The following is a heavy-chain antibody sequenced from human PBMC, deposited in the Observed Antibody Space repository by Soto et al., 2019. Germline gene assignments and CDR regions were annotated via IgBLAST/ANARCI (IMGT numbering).Heavy chain of an antibody. V-gene: IGHV4-31*03. J-gene: IGHJ5*01. CDR3: GRSAKYYYDRSGYYPTHPFDS. CDR2: IRPSGNT. CDR1: GGSVSSGDFY. Sequence: SETLSLTCSVSGGSVSSGDFYWSWIRQPPGKGLEWIGYIRPSGNTEYNPSLRSRVIISIDTSKNQFSLRLNSVTAADTALYYCGRSAKYYYDRSGYYPTHPFDSWGQGTLVTVSS. D-gene: IGHD3-22*01.